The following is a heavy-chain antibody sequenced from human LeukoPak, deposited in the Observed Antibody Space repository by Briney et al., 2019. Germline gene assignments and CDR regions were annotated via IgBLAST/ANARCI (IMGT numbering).Heavy chain of an antibody. CDR3: ARVGEAVAGLGP. CDR1: GYIFSNYG. D-gene: IGHD6-19*01. Sequence: GASVKVSCKASGYIFSNYGISWVRQAPGHGLEWMGWISSAGNTNYAPKFQDRATMTTDTSTSTAYIELRSLRFDDTAVYYCARVGEAVAGLGPWGQGTLVTVSS. CDR2: ISSAGNT. V-gene: IGHV1-18*01. J-gene: IGHJ5*02.